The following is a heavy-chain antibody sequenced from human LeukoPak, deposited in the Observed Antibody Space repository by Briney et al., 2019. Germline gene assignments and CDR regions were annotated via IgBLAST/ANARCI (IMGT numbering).Heavy chain of an antibody. CDR1: GGTFSSYA. D-gene: IGHD6-19*01. J-gene: IGHJ4*02. Sequence: GASVKVSCKASGGTFSSYAISWVRQAPGQGLEWMGRIIPILGIANYAQKFQGRVTITADKSTSTAYMELSSLRSEDTAVYYCARGKPSDSSGWYGLINWGQGTLVTVSS. CDR2: IIPILGIA. CDR3: ARGKPSDSSGWYGLIN. V-gene: IGHV1-69*04.